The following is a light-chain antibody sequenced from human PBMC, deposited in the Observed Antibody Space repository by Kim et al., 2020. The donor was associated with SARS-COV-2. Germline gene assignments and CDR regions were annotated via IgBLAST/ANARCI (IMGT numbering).Light chain of an antibody. CDR1: QSIISSY. Sequence: SPGERAPLSGRASQSIISSYLAGYQQKPGQAPRLFIYVASSRATGIPDRFSGSGSGTDFSLTISRLEPEDFAVYYCQQYNTSPLTFGGGTKVDIK. CDR3: QQYNTSPLT. CDR2: VAS. V-gene: IGKV3-20*01. J-gene: IGKJ4*01.